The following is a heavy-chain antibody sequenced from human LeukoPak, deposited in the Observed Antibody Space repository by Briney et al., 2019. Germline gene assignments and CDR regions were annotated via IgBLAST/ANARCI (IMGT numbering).Heavy chain of an antibody. V-gene: IGHV3-74*01. Sequence: QPGGSLRLSCAASGFTFSSYWMHWVRQAPGKGLVWVSRINSDGSSTGYADSVKGRFTISRDNAKNTLYLQMNSLRAEDTAVYYCARAGTVAGIYYFDYWGQGTLVTVSS. CDR3: ARAGTVAGIYYFDY. CDR2: INSDGSST. D-gene: IGHD6-19*01. J-gene: IGHJ4*02. CDR1: GFTFSSYW.